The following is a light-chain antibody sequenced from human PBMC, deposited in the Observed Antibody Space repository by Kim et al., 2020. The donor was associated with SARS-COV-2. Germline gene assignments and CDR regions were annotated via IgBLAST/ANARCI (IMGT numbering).Light chain of an antibody. CDR3: QQYDSFPWT. CDR2: KAS. CDR1: QSISGW. Sequence: ASVGDRVTITCRASQSISGWLACYQQRPGKAPNLLIYKASVLEAGVPSRFSGYNSGAEFTLTITSLQPGDFATYYCQQYDSFPWTFGQGTKVDIK. V-gene: IGKV1-5*03. J-gene: IGKJ1*01.